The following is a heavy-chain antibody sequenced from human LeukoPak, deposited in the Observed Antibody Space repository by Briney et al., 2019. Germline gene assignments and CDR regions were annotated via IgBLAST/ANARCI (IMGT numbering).Heavy chain of an antibody. D-gene: IGHD3-10*01. V-gene: IGHV4-30-4*01. J-gene: IGHJ4*02. Sequence: SETLSLTCTVSGGSISSGDYYWSWIRQPPGKGLEWIGYIYYSGSTHYNPSLKSRVTISVDTSKNQFSLKLSSVTAADTAVYHCARVGVRGVIRYWGQGTLVTVSS. CDR2: IYYSGST. CDR1: GGSISSGDYY. CDR3: ARVGVRGVIRY.